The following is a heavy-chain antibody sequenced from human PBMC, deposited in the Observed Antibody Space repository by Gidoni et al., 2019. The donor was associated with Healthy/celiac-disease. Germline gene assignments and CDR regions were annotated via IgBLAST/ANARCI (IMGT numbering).Heavy chain of an antibody. CDR3: ARGGDYGGNQDAFDI. CDR2: IYYSGST. J-gene: IGHJ3*02. Sequence: QVQLQESGPGLVKPSQTLSLTCTVSGGSISSGGYYWSWIRQHPGKGLEWIGYIYYSGSTYYNPSLKSRVTISVDPSKNQFSLKLSSVTAADTAVYYCARGGDYGGNQDAFDIWGQGTMVTVSS. CDR1: GGSISSGGYY. D-gene: IGHD4-17*01. V-gene: IGHV4-31*03.